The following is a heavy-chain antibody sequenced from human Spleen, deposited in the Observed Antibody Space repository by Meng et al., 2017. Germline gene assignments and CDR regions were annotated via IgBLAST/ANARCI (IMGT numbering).Heavy chain of an antibody. CDR1: GFSVSHNY. CDR3: ARSPIDKYDLNALPLDY. D-gene: IGHD3-16*01. CDR2: IYSGGNT. V-gene: IGHV3-66*02. Sequence: GGSLRLSCAASGFSVSHNYMSWVRQAPGKGLEWVSVIYSGGNTYYADSVKGRFTISRDNSKNTVFLQINSLRAEDTAVYYCARSPIDKYDLNALPLDYWGQGTLVTVSS. J-gene: IGHJ4*02.